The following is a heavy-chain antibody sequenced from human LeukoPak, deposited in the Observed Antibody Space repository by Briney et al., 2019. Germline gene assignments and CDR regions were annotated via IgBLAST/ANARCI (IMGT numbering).Heavy chain of an antibody. D-gene: IGHD2-15*01. J-gene: IGHJ4*02. CDR3: AKVYRDCSGGSCYTSLDY. V-gene: IGHV3-23*01. CDR2: ISGSGGST. Sequence: GGSLRLSCAASGFTFSSYAMSWVRQAPGKGLEWVSAISGSGGSTYYADSVKGRFTISRDNSKNTLYLQMNSLRAEDTAVYYCAKVYRDCSGGSCYTSLDYWGQGTLVTVSS. CDR1: GFTFSSYA.